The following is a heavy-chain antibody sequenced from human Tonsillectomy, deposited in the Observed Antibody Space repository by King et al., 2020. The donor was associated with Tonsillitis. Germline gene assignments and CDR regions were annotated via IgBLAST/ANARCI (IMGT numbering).Heavy chain of an antibody. D-gene: IGHD5-18*01. CDR3: AKAEVDTAMVRNWYFDL. V-gene: IGHV3-23*04. CDR1: GFTFSNYA. J-gene: IGHJ2*01. CDR2: IDVSGDSS. Sequence: VQLVESGGGLVQPGGSLRLSCAASGFTFSNYAMNWVRQSPGKGLEWVSTIDVSGDSSFYADSVQGRFTISRDNYKNTLYLQMNILRPEDTAVYYCAKAEVDTAMVRNWYFDLWGRGTLVTVSS.